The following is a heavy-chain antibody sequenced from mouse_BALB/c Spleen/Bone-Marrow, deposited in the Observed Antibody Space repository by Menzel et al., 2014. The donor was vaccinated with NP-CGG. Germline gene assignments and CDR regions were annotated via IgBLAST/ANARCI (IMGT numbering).Heavy chain of an antibody. CDR3: ARWGRYDWYFDV. D-gene: IGHD2-14*01. CDR2: IHPYNDDS. CDR1: GYTFTSYV. Sequence: EVQLQQSGPELVKPGASVKMSCKASGYTFTSYVMHWVKQKPGQGLEWIGYIHPYNDDSKYNEKFEGKATLTSDKSSSTAYMELSSLTSEASAVYYCARWGRYDWYFDVWGAGTTVTVSP. J-gene: IGHJ1*01. V-gene: IGHV1-14*01.